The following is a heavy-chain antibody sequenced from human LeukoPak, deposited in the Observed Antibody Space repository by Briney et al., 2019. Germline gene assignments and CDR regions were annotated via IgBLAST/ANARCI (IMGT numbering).Heavy chain of an antibody. CDR2: ISWNSGSI. Sequence: GGSLRLSCAASGFTFDDYAMPWVRQAPGKGLEWVSGISWNSGSIAYADSVRGRFTISRDNAKNSLYLQMNGLRPEDTALYYCAKGYLIVVADNFDYWGQGTLVTVSS. CDR3: AKGYLIVVADNFDY. D-gene: IGHD6-19*01. V-gene: IGHV3-9*01. J-gene: IGHJ4*02. CDR1: GFTFDDYA.